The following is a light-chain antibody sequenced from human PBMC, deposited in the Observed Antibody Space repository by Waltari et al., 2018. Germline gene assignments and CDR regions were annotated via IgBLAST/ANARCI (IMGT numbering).Light chain of an antibody. Sequence: DIVMTQSPDSLAVSLGESATINCKSSQSLFYSSNSKNYLAWYQQKPGQSPKLLIYWASTRESGVPDRFSGSGSGTDFTLTISTLQAEDVAVYYCHQYYSLFTFGPGTKVDIK. J-gene: IGKJ3*01. CDR2: WAS. CDR1: QSLFYSSNSKNY. CDR3: HQYYSLFT. V-gene: IGKV4-1*01.